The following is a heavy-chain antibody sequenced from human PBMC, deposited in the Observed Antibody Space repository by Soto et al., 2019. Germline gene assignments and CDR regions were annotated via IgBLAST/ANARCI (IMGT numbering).Heavy chain of an antibody. CDR2: INPNSGGT. D-gene: IGHD6-19*01. J-gene: IGHJ4*02. CDR3: ARDLIAVAGTGAYFDY. CDR1: GYTFTGYY. Sequence: QVQLVQSGAEVKKPGASVKVSCKASGYTFTGYYMHWVRQAPGQGLEWMGWINPNSGGTNYAQKFQGWVTVTRDTSISTAYMELSRLRSDDTAVYYCARDLIAVAGTGAYFDYWGQGTLVTVSS. V-gene: IGHV1-2*04.